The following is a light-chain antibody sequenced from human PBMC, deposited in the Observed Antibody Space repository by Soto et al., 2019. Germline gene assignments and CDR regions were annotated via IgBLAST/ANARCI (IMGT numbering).Light chain of an antibody. CDR3: QQHNGD. V-gene: IGKV1-5*01. Sequence: DIQMTQSPILSASVGDRVTITCRASQSISRWLAWYQQKPGKAPKLLIYDGSILESGVPSRFSGSGSGTVFTLTISSLQPHDFVTYYCQQHNGDFGGGTKVDIK. CDR1: QSISRW. J-gene: IGKJ4*01. CDR2: DGS.